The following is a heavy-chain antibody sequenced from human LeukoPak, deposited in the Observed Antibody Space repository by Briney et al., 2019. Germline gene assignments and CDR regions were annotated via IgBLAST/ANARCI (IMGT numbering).Heavy chain of an antibody. Sequence: GASVKASCKASGYTFTSYGISWVRQAPGQGLEWMGWIGAYNGNTNYAQKLQGRVTMTTDTSTSTAYMELRSLRSDDTAVYYCARDDPDLKAHNWSDPWGQGTLVTVSS. CDR3: ARDDPDLKAHNWSDP. J-gene: IGHJ5*02. CDR2: IGAYNGNT. CDR1: GYTFTSYG. V-gene: IGHV1-18*01.